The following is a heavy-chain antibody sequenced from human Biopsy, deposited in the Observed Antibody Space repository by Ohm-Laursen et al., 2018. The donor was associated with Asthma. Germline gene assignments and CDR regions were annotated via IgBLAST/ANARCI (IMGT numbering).Heavy chain of an antibody. CDR1: GFTFSNYV. D-gene: IGHD2-21*01. CDR2: ITGSGGFT. Sequence: SLGHSFAASGFTFSNYVMSWVRPAPGKALEWVSRITGSGGFTYYADSVKARFTISRDKPDNTLYLQMNSLTAEDTAVYHCAKGERAYYGSDSKYMQPVPLGDWGQGTVVIVSA. V-gene: IGHV3-23*01. J-gene: IGHJ4*02. CDR3: AKGERAYYGSDSKYMQPVPLGD.